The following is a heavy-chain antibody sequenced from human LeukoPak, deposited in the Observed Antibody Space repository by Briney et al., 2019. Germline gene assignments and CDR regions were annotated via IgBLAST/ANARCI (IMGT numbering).Heavy chain of an antibody. J-gene: IGHJ6*02. CDR2: IIPILGIA. CDR1: GGTFSSYA. D-gene: IGHD5-18*01. V-gene: IGHV1-69*04. CDR3: ARDDLTAMVKYYYYGMDV. Sequence: GASVKVSCKASGGTFSSYAISWVRQAPGQGLEWMGRIIPILGIANYAQKFQGRVTITADKSTSTAYMELSSLRSEDTAVYYCARDDLTAMVKYYYYGMDVWGQGTTVTVSS.